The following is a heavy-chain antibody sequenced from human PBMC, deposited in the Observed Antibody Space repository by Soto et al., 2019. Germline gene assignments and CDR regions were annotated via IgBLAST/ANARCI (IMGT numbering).Heavy chain of an antibody. Sequence: GASVKVSCKASGYTFTSYAMHWVRQAPGQRLEWMGWINAGNGNTKYSQKFQGRVTITRDTSASTAYMELSSLRSEDTAVYYCARGLNGYLHYFDYWGQGTPVTVLL. CDR1: GYTFTSYA. CDR2: INAGNGNT. D-gene: IGHD5-18*01. CDR3: ARGLNGYLHYFDY. J-gene: IGHJ4*02. V-gene: IGHV1-3*01.